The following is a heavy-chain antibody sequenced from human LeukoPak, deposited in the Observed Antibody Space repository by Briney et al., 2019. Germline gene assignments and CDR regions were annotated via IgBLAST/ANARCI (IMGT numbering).Heavy chain of an antibody. CDR2: IDPSDSYT. CDR3: ASSYGRSLDYFYGMDV. CDR1: GYSFTSYW. J-gene: IGHJ6*02. Sequence: GESLRISWKGSGYSFTSYWITWVRQMPGKGLEWMGRIDPSDSYTNYSPSFQGHVTISADKSINAAYLQWSSLKASDTAMYYCASSYGRSLDYFYGMDVWGQGTTVTVSS. V-gene: IGHV5-10-1*01. D-gene: IGHD2-8*01.